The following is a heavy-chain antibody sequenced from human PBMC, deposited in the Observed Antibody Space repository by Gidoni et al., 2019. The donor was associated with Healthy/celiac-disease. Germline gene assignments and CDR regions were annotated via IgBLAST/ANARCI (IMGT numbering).Heavy chain of an antibody. V-gene: IGHV4-30-2*01. J-gene: IGHJ4*02. CDR3: ARVDDYYDSSGYFDY. CDR1: GGSLSSGGYS. CDR2: IYHSGST. D-gene: IGHD3-22*01. Sequence: QLQLQESGSGLVKPSQTLSLTCAVSGGSLSSGGYSWSWIRQPPGKGLEWIGYIYHSGSTYYNPSLKSRVTISVDRSKNQFSLKLSSVTAADTAVYYCARVDDYYDSSGYFDYWGQGTLVTVSS.